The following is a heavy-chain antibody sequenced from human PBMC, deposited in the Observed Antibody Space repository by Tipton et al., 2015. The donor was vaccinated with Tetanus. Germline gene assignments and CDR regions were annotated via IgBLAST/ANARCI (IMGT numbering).Heavy chain of an antibody. CDR3: ARETSYSHGRRSFDN. CDR2: IYYSGST. D-gene: IGHD5-18*01. J-gene: IGHJ4*02. CDR1: GGSISSGGYY. Sequence: TLSLTCTVSGGSISSGGYYWSWIRQHPGTGLEWIGNIYYSGSTYYNPSLKSRLTISADMSKNQFSLKFISVTAADTAVYYCARETSYSHGRRSFDNWGQGTLVTVSS. V-gene: IGHV4-31*03.